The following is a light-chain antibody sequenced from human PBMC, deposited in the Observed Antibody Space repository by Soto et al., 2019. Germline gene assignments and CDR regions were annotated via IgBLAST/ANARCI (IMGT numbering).Light chain of an antibody. CDR3: ATWDDSLSGFVV. J-gene: IGLJ7*01. CDR2: SDN. Sequence: QSVLTQPPSASGSPGQSVTISCTGTSSDVGGYDYVSWYQHLPGAAPTLVVYSDNHRPSGVPVRFSGSKSGTSASLTISGLRSEDEATYYCATWDDSLSGFVVFGGGTQLTVL. CDR1: SSDVGGYDY. V-gene: IGLV1-47*01.